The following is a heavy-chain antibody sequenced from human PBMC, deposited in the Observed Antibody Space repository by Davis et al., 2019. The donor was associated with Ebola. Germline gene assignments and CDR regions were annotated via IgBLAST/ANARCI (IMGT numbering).Heavy chain of an antibody. D-gene: IGHD2-15*01. CDR2: TYPADSQT. Sequence: ESPNPPRHCPGCILHRYCRCAVRQLPGKGLESLPITYPADSQTKSNASFQGHVTITVDKSINTDFLQWTSLKASDTAMYYCARHTRDCSGGSCYPGWFEPWGQGTLVTVSS. V-gene: IGHV5-51*01. J-gene: IGHJ5*02. CDR3: ARHTRDCSGGSCYPGWFEP. CDR1: GCILHRYC.